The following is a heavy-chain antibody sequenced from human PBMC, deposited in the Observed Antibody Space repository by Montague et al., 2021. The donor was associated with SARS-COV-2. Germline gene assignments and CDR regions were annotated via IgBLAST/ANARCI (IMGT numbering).Heavy chain of an antibody. J-gene: IGHJ4*02. V-gene: IGHV2-70*11. CDR3: ARETGTTVSLDY. Sequence: PALVKPTQTLTLTGTFSGFSLSTSGMCVSWIRQPPGKALEWLARSDWXXXKYSSTSLKTRLTISKDTSKNPVVLTMTNMDPVDTATYYCARETGTTVSLDYWGQGTLVTVSS. D-gene: IGHD1-7*01. CDR2: SDWXXXK. CDR1: GFSLSTSGMC.